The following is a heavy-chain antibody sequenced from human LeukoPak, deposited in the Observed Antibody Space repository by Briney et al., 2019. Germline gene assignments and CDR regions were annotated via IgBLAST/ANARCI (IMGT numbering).Heavy chain of an antibody. CDR3: ARVPWGYSSGWYVDY. Sequence: GGSLRLSCAASGFTFSSYSMNWVRQAPGKGLEWVSSISSSSSYIYYADSAKGRFTISRDNAKNSLYLQMNSLRAEDTAVYYCARVPWGYSSGWYVDYWGQGTLVTVSS. CDR2: ISSSSSYI. V-gene: IGHV3-21*01. D-gene: IGHD6-19*01. J-gene: IGHJ4*02. CDR1: GFTFSSYS.